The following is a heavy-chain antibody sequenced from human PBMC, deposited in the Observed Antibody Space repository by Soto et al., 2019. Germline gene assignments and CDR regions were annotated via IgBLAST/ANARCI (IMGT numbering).Heavy chain of an antibody. CDR2: ISSSSSYI. CDR3: ARDPPPNCSGGTCSSGGMDV. J-gene: IGHJ6*02. CDR1: GFTFSSYN. D-gene: IGHD2-15*01. V-gene: IGHV3-21*01. Sequence: PGGSLRLSCAASGFTFSSYNMNWVRQAPGKGLEWVSSISSSSSYIYYADSVKGRFTISRDNSKNTLYLQMNSLRAEDTAVYYCARDPPPNCSGGTCSSGGMDVWGQGTTVTVSS.